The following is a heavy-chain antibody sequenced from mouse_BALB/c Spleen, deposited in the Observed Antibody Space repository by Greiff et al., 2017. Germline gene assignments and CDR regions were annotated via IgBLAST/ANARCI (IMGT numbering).Heavy chain of an antibody. CDR1: GFTFSSYT. Sequence: EVMLVESGGGLVKPGGSLKLSCAASGFTFSSYTMSWVRQTPEKRLEWVATISSGGSYTYYPDSVKGRFTISRDNAKNTLYLQMSSLKSEDTAMYYCTREGGDYWGQGTSVTVSS. V-gene: IGHV5-6-4*01. CDR2: ISSGGSYT. CDR3: TREGGDY. J-gene: IGHJ4*01.